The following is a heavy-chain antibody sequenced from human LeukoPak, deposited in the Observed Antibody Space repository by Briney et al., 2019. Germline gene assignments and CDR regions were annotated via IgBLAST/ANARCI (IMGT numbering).Heavy chain of an antibody. D-gene: IGHD6-19*01. Sequence: GGSLRLSCAASGFTFSGHWMTWVRQAPGKGLEWVANIKDDGSQKYYVDSVKGRFTVSRDNAKNSLHLQINSLRAEDTAVYYCARGSGWCDYWGQGTLVTVSS. J-gene: IGHJ4*02. CDR2: IKDDGSQK. CDR3: ARGSGWCDY. CDR1: GFTFSGHW. V-gene: IGHV3-7*03.